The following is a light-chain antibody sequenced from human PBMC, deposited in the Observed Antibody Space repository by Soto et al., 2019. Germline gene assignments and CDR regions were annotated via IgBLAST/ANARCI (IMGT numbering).Light chain of an antibody. CDR3: CLYAVTFYV. V-gene: IGLV2-11*01. Sequence: QSALTQPRSVSGSPGQSVTISCTGTSSDVGTYDFVSWYQQHPGKAPRLMIFDVSERPSGVPDRFSGSKSGNTASLTISGLQADDEADYYCCLYAVTFYVFGTRTKVTVL. CDR1: SSDVGTYDF. J-gene: IGLJ1*01. CDR2: DVS.